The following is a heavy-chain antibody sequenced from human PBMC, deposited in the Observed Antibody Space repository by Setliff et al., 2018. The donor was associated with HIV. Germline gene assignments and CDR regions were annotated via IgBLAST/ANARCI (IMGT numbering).Heavy chain of an antibody. D-gene: IGHD3-22*01. Sequence: PGGSLRLSCAASGFTFSNYEMDWVRQAPGKGLEWVSYISRSGSTIYYADSVKGRFTISRDNAKNSLYLQMNSLRAEDTAVYYCARPNYYDSSGSFDYWGQGTLVTVSS. CDR1: GFTFSNYE. J-gene: IGHJ4*02. V-gene: IGHV3-48*03. CDR2: ISRSGSTI. CDR3: ARPNYYDSSGSFDY.